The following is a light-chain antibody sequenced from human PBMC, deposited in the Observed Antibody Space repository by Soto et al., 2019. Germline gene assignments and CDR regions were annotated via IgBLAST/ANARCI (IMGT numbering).Light chain of an antibody. Sequence: EIVLTQSPGTLSLSPGERATLSCRASHSLNSGYVAWYQQRPGQAPRLLIYGASTRATGVPGRFSGSGSGTDFTLTISRLEPEDFAVSFCQQYGSSATFGPGTKVDIK. CDR1: HSLNSGY. CDR3: QQYGSSAT. CDR2: GAS. V-gene: IGKV3-20*01. J-gene: IGKJ3*01.